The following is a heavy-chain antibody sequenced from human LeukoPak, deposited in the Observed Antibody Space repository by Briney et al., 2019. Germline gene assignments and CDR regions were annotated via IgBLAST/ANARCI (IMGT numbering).Heavy chain of an antibody. Sequence: PGGSLRLSCAASGFTFSSYAMHWVRQAPGKGLEWVAVISYDGSNKYYADSVKGRFTISRDNSKNTLYLQMNSLRAEDTAVYYCARGLSGYCSSTSCYSPNAFDIWGQGTMVTVSS. CDR2: ISYDGSNK. CDR3: ARGLSGYCSSTSCYSPNAFDI. V-gene: IGHV3-30-3*01. D-gene: IGHD2-2*01. J-gene: IGHJ3*02. CDR1: GFTFSSYA.